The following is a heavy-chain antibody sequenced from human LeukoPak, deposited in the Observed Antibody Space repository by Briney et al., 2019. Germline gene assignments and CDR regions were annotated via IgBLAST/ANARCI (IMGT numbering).Heavy chain of an antibody. Sequence: KPSETLSLTCTVSGGSISSYYWSWIRQPPGKGLEWIGYIYYSGSTNYNPSLKSRVTISVDTSKNQFSLKLSSVTAADTAVYYCAIERLRLGELPGYFDYWGQGTLVTVSS. CDR1: GGSISSYY. CDR3: AIERLRLGELPGYFDY. D-gene: IGHD3-16*01. CDR2: IYYSGST. V-gene: IGHV4-59*01. J-gene: IGHJ4*02.